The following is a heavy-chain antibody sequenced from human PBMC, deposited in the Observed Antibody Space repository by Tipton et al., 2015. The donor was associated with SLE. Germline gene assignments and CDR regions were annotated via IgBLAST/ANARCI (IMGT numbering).Heavy chain of an antibody. CDR1: GFTFSSYG. CDR2: IWFDGSNK. V-gene: IGHV3-33*06. D-gene: IGHD4-17*01. Sequence: RSLRLSCAASGFTFSSYGLHWVRQAPGKGLEWVAVIWFDGSNKNYADSVKGRFTISRDNSKNTLYLQMNSLRAEDTAVYYCAKWSGDYFTGYFDLWGRGTLVTVSS. CDR3: AKWSGDYFTGYFDL. J-gene: IGHJ2*01.